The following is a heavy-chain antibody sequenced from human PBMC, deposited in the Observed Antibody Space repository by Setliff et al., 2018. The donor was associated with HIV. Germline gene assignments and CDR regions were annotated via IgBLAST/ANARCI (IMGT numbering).Heavy chain of an antibody. CDR2: LYTGGDS. J-gene: IGHJ3*02. CDR3: ARDASPDLSAFDI. Sequence: QAGGSLRLSCAASGFSVSSNYMTWVRQPPGKGLEWVSVLYTGGDSYYADSVKGRFTISRDNSKNTLYLQMNSLRVEDTAVYYCARDASPDLSAFDIWGQGTRVTVSS. CDR1: GFSVSSNY. V-gene: IGHV3-53*01.